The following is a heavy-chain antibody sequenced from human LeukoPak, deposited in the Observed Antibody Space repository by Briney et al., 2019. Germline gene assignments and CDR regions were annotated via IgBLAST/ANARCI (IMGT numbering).Heavy chain of an antibody. CDR2: IRSKPYGGTT. CDR3: TRLTMIRGLT. V-gene: IGHV3-49*04. D-gene: IGHD3-10*01. J-gene: IGHJ3*01. Sequence: GGSLRLSCTGSGFTFDDYTMSWVRQAPGKGLEWVGFIRSKPYGGTTEYAASVKGRFSISRDDSKSIAYLQMNSLKTEDTAVYYCTRLTMIRGLTWGQGTMVTVSS. CDR1: GFTFDDYT.